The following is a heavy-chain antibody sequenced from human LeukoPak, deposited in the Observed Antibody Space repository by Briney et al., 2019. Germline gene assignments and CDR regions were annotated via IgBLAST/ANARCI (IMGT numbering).Heavy chain of an antibody. Sequence: PSETLSLTCTVSGDSISGYYWSWIRQPPGKGLEWIGNIYHSGSTNYSPSLKSRVTISVDTSKNQFSLKLSSVAAADTAVYYCARSYSGIPYYLDYWGQGTLVTVSS. CDR1: GDSISGYY. CDR3: ARSYSGIPYYLDY. V-gene: IGHV4-59*01. CDR2: IYHSGST. J-gene: IGHJ4*02. D-gene: IGHD1-26*01.